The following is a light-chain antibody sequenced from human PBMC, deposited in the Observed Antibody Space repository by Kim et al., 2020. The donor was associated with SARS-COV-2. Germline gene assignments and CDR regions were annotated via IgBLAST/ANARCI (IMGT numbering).Light chain of an antibody. CDR2: GSS. CDR1: ESISTE. CDR3: QQYRDWPPMYT. Sequence: SPGESATLSCRASESISTELAWYQRKPGQAPRLLMYGSSNRARGVPDRFSSSGSGTDFTLTISDLQPEDFAIYYCQQYRDWPPMYTFGLGTKLEI. J-gene: IGKJ2*01. V-gene: IGKV3-11*01.